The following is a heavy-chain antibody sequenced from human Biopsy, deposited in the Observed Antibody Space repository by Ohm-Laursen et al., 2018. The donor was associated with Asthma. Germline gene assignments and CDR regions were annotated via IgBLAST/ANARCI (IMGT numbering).Heavy chain of an antibody. CDR3: ARIYDYWSGHYGFDP. J-gene: IGHJ5*02. V-gene: IGHV4-30-2*01. D-gene: IGHD3-3*01. CDR2: LYHSGTT. Sequence: TLSLTCAVSGVSVGTRGYSWTWIRQTPGRGLEWIGYLYHSGTTYYNPSLRSRVAILEDKSRNQFSLNLKSVTAADTVVYYCARIYDYWSGHYGFDPWGQGTLVTVPS. CDR1: GVSVGTRGYS.